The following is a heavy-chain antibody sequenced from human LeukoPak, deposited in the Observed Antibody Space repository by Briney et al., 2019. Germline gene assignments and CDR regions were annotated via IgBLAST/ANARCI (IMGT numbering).Heavy chain of an antibody. D-gene: IGHD3-9*01. J-gene: IGHJ6*02. CDR1: GYTFTSYG. V-gene: IGHV1-2*02. CDR2: INPNSGGT. CDR3: ATNGGGLRYFDWLSSGYYYGMDV. Sequence: ASVKVSCKASGYTFTSYGISWVRQAPGQGLEWMGWINPNSGGTNYAQKFQGRVTMTRDTSISTAYMELSSLRSEDTAVYYCATNGGGLRYFDWLSSGYYYGMDVWGQGTTVTVSS.